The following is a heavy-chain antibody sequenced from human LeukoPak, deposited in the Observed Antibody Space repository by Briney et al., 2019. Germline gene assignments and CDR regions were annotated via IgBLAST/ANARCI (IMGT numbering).Heavy chain of an antibody. V-gene: IGHV4-59*01. CDR2: ISYSGST. J-gene: IGHJ3*02. CDR3: ARDDYGDAFDI. CDR1: GGSISSYY. Sequence: SETLSLTCTVSGGSISSYYWSWIRQPPGKGLEWIGYISYSGSTNFNPSLKSRVTISVDTSKNQFSLELSSVTAADTAVYYCARDDYGDAFDIWGQGTMVTVSS. D-gene: IGHD4-17*01.